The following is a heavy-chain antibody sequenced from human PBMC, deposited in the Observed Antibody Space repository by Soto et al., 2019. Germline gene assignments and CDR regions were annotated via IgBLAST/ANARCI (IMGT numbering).Heavy chain of an antibody. CDR2: INPSGGST. D-gene: IGHD3-22*01. CDR1: GYSFTSYY. Sequence: ASVKVSCKASGYSFTSYYMHWVRQAPGQGLEWMGIINPSGGSTSYAQKFQGRVTMTRDTSTSTVYMELSSLRSEDTAVYYCASQRLLPRIVVGTSFDYFDYWGQGTLVTVS. J-gene: IGHJ4*02. CDR3: ASQRLLPRIVVGTSFDYFDY. V-gene: IGHV1-46*01.